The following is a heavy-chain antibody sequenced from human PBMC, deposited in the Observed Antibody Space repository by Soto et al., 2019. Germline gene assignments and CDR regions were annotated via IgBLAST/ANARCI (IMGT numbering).Heavy chain of an antibody. D-gene: IGHD3-3*01. J-gene: IGHJ4*02. CDR3: MRQYYDFWTDYPDFDY. Sequence: ASVKVSCKASGYTFNKYDITWVRQAPGQGLEWLGLISPNSGRPSYAQKFEGRVTMTTDTSTTTAYLELRSLRSDDTAVYYCMRQYYDFWTDYPDFDYWGQGTLVTVSS. CDR2: ISPNSGRP. V-gene: IGHV1-18*04. CDR1: GYTFNKYD.